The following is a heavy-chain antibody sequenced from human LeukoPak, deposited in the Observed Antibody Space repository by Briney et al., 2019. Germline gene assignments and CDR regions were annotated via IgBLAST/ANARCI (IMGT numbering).Heavy chain of an antibody. CDR2: IIPLFGTA. D-gene: IGHD3-22*01. Sequence: ASVKVSCKASGGTFSSYAISWVRQAPGQGLEWMGRIIPLFGTANYAQKFQGRVTNTTDESTSTAYMELSSLRSEDTAVYYCARVGRPYYYDSSGYYAYFDYWGQGTLVTVSS. J-gene: IGHJ4*02. CDR3: ARVGRPYYYDSSGYYAYFDY. V-gene: IGHV1-69*05. CDR1: GGTFSSYA.